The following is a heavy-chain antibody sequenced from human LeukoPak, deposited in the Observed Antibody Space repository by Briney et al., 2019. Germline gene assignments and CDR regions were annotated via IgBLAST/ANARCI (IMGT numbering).Heavy chain of an antibody. CDR1: GGTFSSYA. D-gene: IGHD2-8*01. V-gene: IGHV1-69*05. Sequence: SVKVSCKASGGTFSSYAISWVRQAPGQGLEWMGGIIPIFGTANYAQKFQGRVTITTDESTSTAYMELSSLRSEDTAVYYCARERLHCTNGVCSNWFDPWGQGTLVTVSS. J-gene: IGHJ5*02. CDR2: IIPIFGTA. CDR3: ARERLHCTNGVCSNWFDP.